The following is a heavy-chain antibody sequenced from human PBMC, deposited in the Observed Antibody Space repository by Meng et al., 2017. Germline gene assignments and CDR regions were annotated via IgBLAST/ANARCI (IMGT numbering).Heavy chain of an antibody. Sequence: GESLKISCAASGFTFSSYWMSWVRQAPGKGLEWVANIKQDGSEKYYVDSVKGRFTISRDNAKNSLYLQMNSLRAEDTAVYYCASLHGGCSSWYDPENAFDIWGQGTMVTVSS. CDR2: IKQDGSEK. D-gene: IGHD6-13*01. J-gene: IGHJ3*02. CDR3: ASLHGGCSSWYDPENAFDI. V-gene: IGHV3-7*01. CDR1: GFTFSSYW.